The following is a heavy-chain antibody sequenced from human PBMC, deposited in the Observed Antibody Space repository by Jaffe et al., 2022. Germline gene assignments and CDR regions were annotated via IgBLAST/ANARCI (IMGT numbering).Heavy chain of an antibody. CDR3: AKPEYRVLQIP. J-gene: IGHJ5*02. CDR2: ISGSPDRT. V-gene: IGHV3-23*01. Sequence: EVQLLESGGGLVQPGGSLRLSCVASGFTFSPYSISWVRQAPGKGLEWVSVITGTISGSPDRTFYADSVKGRFTISRDNSKNTLYLQMNSLRGEDTAIYYCAKPEYRVLQIPWGQGTLVTVSS. CDR1: GFTFSPYS. D-gene: IGHD2-2*01.